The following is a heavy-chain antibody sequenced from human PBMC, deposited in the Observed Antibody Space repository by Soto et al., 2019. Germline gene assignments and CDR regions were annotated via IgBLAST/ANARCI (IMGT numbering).Heavy chain of an antibody. CDR2: IDPSDSYT. V-gene: IGHV5-10-1*01. CDR1: GYSFTSYW. CDR3: AFRALEDYYYGMDV. J-gene: IGHJ6*02. D-gene: IGHD3-3*01. Sequence: GESLKISCNGSGYSFTSYWISWVRQMPGKGLEWMGRIDPSDSYTNYSPSFQGHVTVSADKSISTAYLQWSSLKASDTAMYYCAFRALEDYYYGMDVWGQGTTVSVSS.